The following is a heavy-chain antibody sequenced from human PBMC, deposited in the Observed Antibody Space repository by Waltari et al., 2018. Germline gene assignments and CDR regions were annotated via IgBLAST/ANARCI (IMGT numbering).Heavy chain of an antibody. D-gene: IGHD3-22*01. J-gene: IGHJ4*02. CDR2: ISGSGGST. V-gene: IGHV3-23*04. Sequence: EVQLVESGGGLVQPGGSLRLSCAASGFTFSSYAMSGVRQAPGKGLEWVSAISGSGGSTYYADSVKGRFTISRDNSKNTLYLQMNSLRAEDTAVYYCAKDWGGNYYDSSGYLDYWGQGTLVTVSS. CDR1: GFTFSSYA. CDR3: AKDWGGNYYDSSGYLDY.